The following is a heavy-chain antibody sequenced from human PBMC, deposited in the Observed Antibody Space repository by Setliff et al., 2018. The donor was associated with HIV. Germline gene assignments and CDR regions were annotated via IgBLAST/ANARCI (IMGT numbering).Heavy chain of an antibody. CDR3: ARTYYNFWSGDYYYYGMDV. Sequence: GASVKVSCKASGHTFTSYYMHWLRQAPGQGLEWMGIINPSGGSTSYAQKFQGRVTMTRDTSTSTVYMELSSLRSEDTAVYYCARTYYNFWSGDYYYYGMDVWGQGTTVTVSS. CDR2: INPSGGST. D-gene: IGHD3-3*01. CDR1: GHTFTSYY. V-gene: IGHV1-46*01. J-gene: IGHJ6*02.